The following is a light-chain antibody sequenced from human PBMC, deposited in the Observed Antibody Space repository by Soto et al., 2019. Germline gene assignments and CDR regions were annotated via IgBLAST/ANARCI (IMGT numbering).Light chain of an antibody. CDR2: EVS. J-gene: IGLJ2*01. CDR1: SSDVGRYNY. Sequence: QSALTQPASVSGSPGQSITISCTGTSSDVGRYNYVSWYQQHPGKAPKLMIYEVSNRPSGVSNRFSGSKSDNTASLTISGLQADDEADYYCSSYTSSSTLFGGGTKLIVL. CDR3: SSYTSSSTL. V-gene: IGLV2-14*01.